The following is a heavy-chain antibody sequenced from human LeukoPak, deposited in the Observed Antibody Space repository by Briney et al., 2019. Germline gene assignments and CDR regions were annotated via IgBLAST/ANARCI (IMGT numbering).Heavy chain of an antibody. CDR3: ARSPEVDIVAKTGTNWFDP. CDR1: GGTFSSYA. Sequence: GASVKVSCKASGGTFSSYAISWVRQAPGQGLEWMGGIIPIFGTANYAQKFQGRVTITTDESTSTAYMELSSLRSEDTAVYYCARSPEVDIVAKTGTNWFDPWGQGTLVTVSS. V-gene: IGHV1-69*05. D-gene: IGHD5-12*01. J-gene: IGHJ5*02. CDR2: IIPIFGTA.